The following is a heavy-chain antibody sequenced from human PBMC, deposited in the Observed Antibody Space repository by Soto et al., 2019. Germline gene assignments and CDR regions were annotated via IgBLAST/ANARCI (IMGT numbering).Heavy chain of an antibody. CDR1: GYTFNNYG. CDR3: ARVAITLIRGLKVDFYNMDV. Sequence: QLVQSGGEVKEPGASVQVSCKASGYTFNNYGITWVRQAPGQGLEWLGWISVYNGNKNYAKKVQGRVSMTADTSTSTAHMELRSLQSDDTAVYFCARVAITLIRGLKVDFYNMDVW. D-gene: IGHD3-10*01. CDR2: ISVYNGNK. V-gene: IGHV1-18*01. J-gene: IGHJ6*01.